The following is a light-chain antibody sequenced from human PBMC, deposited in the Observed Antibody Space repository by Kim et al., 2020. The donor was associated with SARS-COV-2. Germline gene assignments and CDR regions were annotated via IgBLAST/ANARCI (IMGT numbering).Light chain of an antibody. CDR3: QAWDSGTVV. Sequence: SYELTQPPSVSVSPGQTAIITCSGHKLGDKYASWYQQRPGQPPVLVIYEDKRRPSGIPERFSGSNSGNTATLTISVTQAIDEADYYCQAWDSGTVVFGGGTQLTVL. J-gene: IGLJ2*01. CDR2: EDK. V-gene: IGLV3-1*01. CDR1: KLGDKY.